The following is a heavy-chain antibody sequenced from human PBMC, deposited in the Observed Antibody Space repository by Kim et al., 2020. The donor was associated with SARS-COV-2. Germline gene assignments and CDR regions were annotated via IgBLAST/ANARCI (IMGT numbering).Heavy chain of an antibody. V-gene: IGHV3-7*01. J-gene: IGHJ6*02. CDR2: IKQDGSEK. D-gene: IGHD3-10*01. CDR3: ARDEGPFSITMDV. CDR1: GFTFSFYW. Sequence: GGSLRLFCAASGFTFSFYWMNWVRQAPGKGLEWVANIKQDGSEKYYVDSVKGRFTISRDNAKNSLYLQMNSLRAEDTAVYYCARDEGPFSITMDVWGQGT.